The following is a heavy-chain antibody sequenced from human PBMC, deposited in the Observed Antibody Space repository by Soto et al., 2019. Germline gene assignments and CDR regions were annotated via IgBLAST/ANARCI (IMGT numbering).Heavy chain of an antibody. Sequence: SETLSLTCTVSGGSISSGGYYWSWIRQHPGKGLGWIGYIYYSGSTYYNPSLKSRVTISVDTSKNQFSLKLSSVTAADTAVYYCASLTTVVTELAFDIWGQGTMVTVSS. D-gene: IGHD4-17*01. CDR1: GGSISSGGYY. V-gene: IGHV4-31*03. CDR3: ASLTTVVTELAFDI. J-gene: IGHJ3*02. CDR2: IYYSGST.